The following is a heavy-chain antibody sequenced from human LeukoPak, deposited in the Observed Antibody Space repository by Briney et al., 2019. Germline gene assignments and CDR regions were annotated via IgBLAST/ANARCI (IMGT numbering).Heavy chain of an antibody. V-gene: IGHV1-3*01. CDR1: GYTFTSYA. CDR2: INAGNGNT. D-gene: IGHD3-10*01. J-gene: IGHJ6*04. Sequence: ASVKVSCKASGYTFTSYAMHWGRQDPGQRLEWMGWINAGNGNTKYSQKFQGRVTITRDTSASTAYMELSSLRSEDTAVYYCAREYYGSGSYYIGSYYYYYGMDVWGKGTTVTVSS. CDR3: AREYYGSGSYYIGSYYYYYGMDV.